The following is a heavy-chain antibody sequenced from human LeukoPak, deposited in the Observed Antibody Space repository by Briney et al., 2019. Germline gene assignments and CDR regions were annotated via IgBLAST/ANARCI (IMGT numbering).Heavy chain of an antibody. CDR3: ARDGWPAFDY. CDR2: TFYRSKWYN. Sequence: SQTLSLTCVIAGDSVSSNTAAWNWIRQSPLRGLEWLGRTFYRSKWYNDYAGSVKSRITISPDTSKDHFSLHLDSVTPEDTAMYYCARDGWPAFDYWGQGSLVTVSS. V-gene: IGHV6-1*01. J-gene: IGHJ4*02. D-gene: IGHD2-15*01. CDR1: GDSVSSNTAA.